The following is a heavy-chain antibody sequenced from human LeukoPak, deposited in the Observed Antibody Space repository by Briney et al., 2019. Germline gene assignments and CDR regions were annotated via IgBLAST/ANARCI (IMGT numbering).Heavy chain of an antibody. D-gene: IGHD6-19*01. J-gene: IGHJ6*02. CDR2: ISWNSGSI. Sequence: PGGSLRLSCAASGFTFGDYAMHWVRQAPGKGLEWVSGISWNSGSIGYADSVKGRFTISRDNAKNSLYLQMNSLRAEDTAVYYCARVVYSSGWYERNYYYGMDVWGQGTTVTVSS. CDR3: ARVVYSSGWYERNYYYGMDV. V-gene: IGHV3-9*01. CDR1: GFTFGDYA.